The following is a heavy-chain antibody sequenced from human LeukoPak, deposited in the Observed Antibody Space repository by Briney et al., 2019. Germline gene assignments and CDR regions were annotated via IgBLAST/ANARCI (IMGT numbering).Heavy chain of an antibody. V-gene: IGHV4-34*01. CDR3: ARRDYGGNLPYAFDI. CDR1: GGSFSGYY. CDR2: INHSGST. J-gene: IGHJ3*02. Sequence: SETLSLTCAVYGGSFSGYYWSWIRQPPGKGLEWIGEINHSGSTNYNPSLKSRVTISVDTSKNQSPLKLSSVTAADTAVYYCARRDYGGNLPYAFDIWGQGTLVTVSS. D-gene: IGHD4-23*01.